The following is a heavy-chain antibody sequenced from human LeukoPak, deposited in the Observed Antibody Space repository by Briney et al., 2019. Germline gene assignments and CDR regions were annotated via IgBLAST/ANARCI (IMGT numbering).Heavy chain of an antibody. Sequence: SEALSLTCTVSGGSISSGSYYWSWIRQPAGKGLEWIGRIYTSGSTNYNPSLKSRVTISVDTSKNQFSLKLSSVTAADTAVYYCARYQLLFFPGAFDIWGQGTMVTVSS. V-gene: IGHV4-61*02. CDR3: ARYQLLFFPGAFDI. CDR1: GGSISSGSYY. CDR2: IYTSGST. J-gene: IGHJ3*02. D-gene: IGHD2-2*01.